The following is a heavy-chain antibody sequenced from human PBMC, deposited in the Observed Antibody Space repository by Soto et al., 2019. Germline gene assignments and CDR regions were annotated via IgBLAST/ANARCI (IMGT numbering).Heavy chain of an antibody. J-gene: IGHJ4*02. V-gene: IGHV3-33*05. Sequence: QVQLVESGGGVVQPGTSLRLSCVGSGFTFRSYVIHWVRQAPGKGLEWVALTSYDGSNNFYGDSVKGRFTISRDNSRNTVELQTGSPRREDMALYYCARGGTTGGVDVWGQGTRVS. D-gene: IGHD3-16*01. CDR1: GFTFRSYV. CDR3: ARGGTTGGVDV. CDR2: TSYDGSNN.